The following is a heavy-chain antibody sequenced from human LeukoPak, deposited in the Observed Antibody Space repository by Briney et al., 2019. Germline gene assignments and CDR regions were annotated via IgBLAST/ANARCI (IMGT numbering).Heavy chain of an antibody. V-gene: IGHV1-24*01. J-gene: IGHJ5*02. Sequence: ASVKVSCKVSGYTLTELSMHWVRQAPGKGLEWMGGFDPEDGETIYAQKFQGRVTMTEDTSTDTAYMELRSLRSDDTAVYYCARDHPPTDRYCSSTSCYTRYNWFDPWGQGTLVTVSS. CDR2: FDPEDGET. CDR3: ARDHPPTDRYCSSTSCYTRYNWFDP. D-gene: IGHD2-2*02. CDR1: GYTLTELS.